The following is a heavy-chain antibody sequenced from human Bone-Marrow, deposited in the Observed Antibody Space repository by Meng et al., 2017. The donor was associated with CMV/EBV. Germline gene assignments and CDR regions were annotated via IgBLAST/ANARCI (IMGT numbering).Heavy chain of an antibody. D-gene: IGHD6-13*01. Sequence: SVKVSCKASGGTFSSYTISWVRQAPGRGLEWMGRIIPILGIANYAQKFQGRVTITADKSTSTAYMELSSLRSEDTAVYYCARVPAQYSSSDSGDWGQGTLVTVSS. CDR3: ARVPAQYSSSDSGD. J-gene: IGHJ4*02. CDR1: GGTFSSYT. V-gene: IGHV1-69*02. CDR2: IIPILGIA.